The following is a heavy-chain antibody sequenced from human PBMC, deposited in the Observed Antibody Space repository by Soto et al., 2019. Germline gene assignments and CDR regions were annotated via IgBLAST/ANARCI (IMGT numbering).Heavy chain of an antibody. CDR1: GYTFPSYG. Sequence: GASVKVSCKASGYTFPSYGISWVRQAPGQGLEWMGIINPSGGSTSYAQKFQGRVTMTRDTSTSTVYMELSSLRSEDTAVYYCARDRLEWLAGYYFDYWGQGTLVTVSS. J-gene: IGHJ4*02. V-gene: IGHV1-46*03. CDR3: ARDRLEWLAGYYFDY. D-gene: IGHD6-19*01. CDR2: INPSGGST.